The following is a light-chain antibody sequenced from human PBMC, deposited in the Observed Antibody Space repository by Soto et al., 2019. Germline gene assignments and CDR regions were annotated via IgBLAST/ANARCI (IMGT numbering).Light chain of an antibody. V-gene: IGLV2-14*01. CDR2: EVS. CDR1: SSDVGGYNY. Sequence: QSVLTQPASVSGSPGQSITISCTGTSSDVGGYNYVSWYQQHPGKAPKLMIYEVSNRPSGVSNRFSGSKSGNTASLTISGLKAKDEADYYCASYTTTSTLVFGGGTKLTVL. CDR3: ASYTTTSTLV. J-gene: IGLJ2*01.